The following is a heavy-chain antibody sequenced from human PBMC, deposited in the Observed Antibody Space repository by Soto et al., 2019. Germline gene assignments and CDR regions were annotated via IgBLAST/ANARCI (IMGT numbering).Heavy chain of an antibody. J-gene: IGHJ5*02. V-gene: IGHV4-30-2*01. Sequence: PSETLSHTYAVSDASVNSGGYSWSWTRQPPGKGLEWIGFISPFGTPEYNPSLKSRVTISVDRSKNHISLELSYVTAADTAVYYCSRGVLAWGPGTLVTVSS. CDR1: DASVNSGGYS. CDR3: SRGVLA. CDR2: ISPFGTP. D-gene: IGHD2-8*01.